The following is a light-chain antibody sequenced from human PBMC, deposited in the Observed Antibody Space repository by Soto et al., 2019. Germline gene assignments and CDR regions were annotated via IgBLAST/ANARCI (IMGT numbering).Light chain of an antibody. J-gene: IGKJ5*01. CDR2: GAS. Sequence: IQLAQSPSSLSASVGDRVTITCRASQGISSYLAWYQQKPGKAPKLLIYGASILQSGVPSRFSGTGSGTEFTLTIDRLQPDDFATYYCQQYHTSSITFGQGTLLEIK. CDR1: QGISSY. V-gene: IGKV1-9*01. CDR3: QQYHTSSIT.